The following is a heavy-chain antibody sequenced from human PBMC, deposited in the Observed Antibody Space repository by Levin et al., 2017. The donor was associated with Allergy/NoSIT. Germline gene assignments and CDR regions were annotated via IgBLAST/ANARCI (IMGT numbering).Heavy chain of an antibody. CDR3: AKDRGVLVVFTPAAVDY. J-gene: IGHJ4*02. D-gene: IGHD2-8*01. V-gene: IGHV3-23*01. CDR1: GFTFSSYA. Sequence: PGGSLRLSCAASGFTFSSYAMSWVRQAPGKGLEWVSAISESGGSTYYADSVKGRFTISRDNSKNTLYLQMNSLRAEDTALYYCAKDRGVLVVFTPAAVDYWGQGTLVNGSS. CDR2: ISESGGST.